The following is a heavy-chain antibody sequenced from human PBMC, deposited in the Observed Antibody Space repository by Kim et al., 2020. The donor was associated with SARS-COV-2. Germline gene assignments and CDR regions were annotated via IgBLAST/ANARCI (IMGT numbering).Heavy chain of an antibody. CDR1: GGSVSSGSYY. V-gene: IGHV4-61*01. J-gene: IGHJ6*02. Sequence: SETLSLTCTVSGGSVSSGSYYWSWIRQPPGKGLEWIGYIYYSGSTNYNPSLKSRVTISVDTSKNQFSLKLSSVTAADTAVYYCAREVVVVPAAILDVWGQGTTVTVSS. CDR3: AREVVVVPAAILDV. CDR2: IYYSGST. D-gene: IGHD2-2*02.